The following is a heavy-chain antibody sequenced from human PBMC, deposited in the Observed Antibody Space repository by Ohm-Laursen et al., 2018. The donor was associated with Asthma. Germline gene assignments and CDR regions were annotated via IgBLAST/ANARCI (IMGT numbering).Heavy chain of an antibody. Sequence: SDTLSLTCTVSGGSISSGGYYWSWIRQHPGKGLEWIGYIYYSGSTYYNPSLKSRVTISVDTSKNQFSLKLSSVTAADTAVYYCARSEGYSSSWYFGYWGQGTLVTVSS. CDR2: IYYSGST. V-gene: IGHV4-31*03. D-gene: IGHD6-13*01. J-gene: IGHJ4*02. CDR1: GGSISSGGYY. CDR3: ARSEGYSSSWYFGY.